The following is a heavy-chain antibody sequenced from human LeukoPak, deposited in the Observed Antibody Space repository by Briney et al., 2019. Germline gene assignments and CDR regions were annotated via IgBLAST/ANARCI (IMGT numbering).Heavy chain of an antibody. CDR2: IYHSGST. D-gene: IGHD2-8*01. V-gene: IGHV4-38-2*02. CDR3: ARVCYDEHCFDI. J-gene: IGHJ3*02. Sequence: SETLSLTCTVSGYSISSGYYWGWIRQPPGKGLEWIGSIYHSGSTYYNPSLKSRVTISVDTSKNQFSLKLSSVTAADTAVYYCARVCYDEHCFDIWGQGTMVTVSS. CDR1: GYSISSGYY.